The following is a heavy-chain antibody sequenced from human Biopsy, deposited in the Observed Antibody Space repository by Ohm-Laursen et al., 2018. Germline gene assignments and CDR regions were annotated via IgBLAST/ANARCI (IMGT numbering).Heavy chain of an antibody. D-gene: IGHD6-19*01. J-gene: IGHJ3*02. CDR1: GFGMYA. CDR3: AKDGGQWLGGAFDI. V-gene: IGHV3-30*18. Sequence: SLRLSCAASGFGMYAMHWVRQPPGKALEWLAVKAYDGSNKYYAESVKGRFTISRDRSRDTVHLQMNSLRYEDTALYYCAKDGGQWLGGAFDIWGHGTMVSVSS. CDR2: KAYDGSNK.